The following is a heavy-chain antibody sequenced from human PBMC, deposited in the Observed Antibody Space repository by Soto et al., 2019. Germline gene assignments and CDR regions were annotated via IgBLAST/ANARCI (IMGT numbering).Heavy chain of an antibody. J-gene: IGHJ4*02. Sequence: VGSLRLSCAVSGFNVRSYWMSWVRQAPGKGLEWVASIKEDGSEIYYLQSVRGRFAISRDSAGNALQLAMNYLKASDTAMYYCARGVKMATPHKYYSDYWGQGTLVTVSS. V-gene: IGHV3-7*03. CDR3: ARGVKMATPHKYYSDY. D-gene: IGHD5-12*01. CDR2: IKEDGSEI. CDR1: GFNVRSYW.